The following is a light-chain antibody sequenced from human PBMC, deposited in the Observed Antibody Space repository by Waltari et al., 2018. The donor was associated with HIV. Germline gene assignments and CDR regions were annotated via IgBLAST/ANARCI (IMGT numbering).Light chain of an antibody. J-gene: IGKJ4*01. CDR2: DAS. CDR1: EDIGRY. Sequence: SASVGDRVSITCQANEDIGRYLNWYQQKPGKAPQLLIHDASNLETGVPSRFSGSGSGTDFTLTITSLHPEDFATYYCQQGHTLPITFGGGT. CDR3: QQGHTLPIT. V-gene: IGKV1-33*01.